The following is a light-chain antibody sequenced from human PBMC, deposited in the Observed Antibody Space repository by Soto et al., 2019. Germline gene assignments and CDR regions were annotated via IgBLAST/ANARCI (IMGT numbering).Light chain of an antibody. J-gene: IGKJ1*01. CDR1: QSVSSSY. Sequence: EIVLTQSPGTLSLSPGERATLSCRASQSVSSSYLAWYQQKPGQAPRLLIYGASSRATGSPDRFSGSGSGTDVTLIISGRELEGFAVNFCQLYVRPLTRPFGQGTKVGIK. CDR3: QLYVRPLTRP. CDR2: GAS. V-gene: IGKV3-20*01.